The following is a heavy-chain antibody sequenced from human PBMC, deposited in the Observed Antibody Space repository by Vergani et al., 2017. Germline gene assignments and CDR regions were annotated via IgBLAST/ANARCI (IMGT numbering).Heavy chain of an antibody. V-gene: IGHV3-30-3*01. J-gene: IGHJ5*02. CDR3: ARDMKVRGGPPRSNWFDP. CDR1: GFTFSSYA. D-gene: IGHD3-10*01. CDR2: ISYDGSNK. Sequence: QVQLVESGGGVVQPGRSLRLSCAASGFTFSSYAMHWVRQAPGKGLEWVAVISYDGSNKYYADSVKGRFTISRDNSKKTLYLQMNSLRAEDTAVYYCARDMKVRGGPPRSNWFDPWGQGTLVTVSS.